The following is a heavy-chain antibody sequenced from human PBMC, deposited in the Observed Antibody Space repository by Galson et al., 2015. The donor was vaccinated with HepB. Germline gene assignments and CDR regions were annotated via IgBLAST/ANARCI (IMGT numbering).Heavy chain of an antibody. D-gene: IGHD2-21*02. CDR3: VRVTPSYDY. CDR1: GFSLRHAGVG. Sequence: PALVKPTQTLTLTCTFSGFSLRHAGVGVGWIRQPPGKALEWIAVIYWDDDKRYSPSLKNRLTIKKDTSKNQVVLTMSNMDPVDTATYYCVRVTPSYDYWGQGALVIVSS. V-gene: IGHV2-5*02. J-gene: IGHJ4*02. CDR2: IYWDDDK.